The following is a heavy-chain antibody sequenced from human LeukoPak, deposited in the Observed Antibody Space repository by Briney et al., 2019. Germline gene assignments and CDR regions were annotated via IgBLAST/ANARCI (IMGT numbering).Heavy chain of an antibody. V-gene: IGHV3-53*05. CDR1: GFIVSNNY. CDR2: IYSGGST. CDR3: ARDVRWYYYMDV. Sequence: GGSLRLSCAASGFIVSNNYMSWVRQAPGKGLEWVSIIYSGGSTYYAGSVKGRFTISRDNSKNTLYLQMNSLRAEDTAVYYCARDVRWYYYMDVWGKGTTVTVSS. J-gene: IGHJ6*03.